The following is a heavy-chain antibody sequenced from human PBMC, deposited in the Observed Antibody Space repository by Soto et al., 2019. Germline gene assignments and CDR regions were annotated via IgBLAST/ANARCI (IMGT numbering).Heavy chain of an antibody. V-gene: IGHV3-33*01. CDR3: ARDSQRGYSGYAQVGAAAVDY. J-gene: IGHJ4*02. CDR2: IWYDGSNK. Sequence: QVQLVESGGGVVQPGRSLRLSCAASGFTFSSYGMHWVRQAPGKGLEWVAVIWYDGSNKYYADSVKGRFTISRDNSKNTLYLQMNSLRAEDTAVYYCARDSQRGYSGYAQVGAAAVDYWGQGTLVTVSS. D-gene: IGHD5-12*01. CDR1: GFTFSSYG.